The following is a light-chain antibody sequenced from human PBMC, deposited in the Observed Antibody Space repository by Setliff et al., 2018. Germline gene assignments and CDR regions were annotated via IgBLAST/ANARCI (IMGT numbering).Light chain of an antibody. Sequence: QPVLAQSPSASASLGASVKLTCTLSSGHSSYAIAWHQQQPEKGPRYLMKLNSDGSHSKGDGIPDRFSGSSSGAERYLTISSLQSEDEADYYCQTWGTGIRGFGTGTKSPS. CDR2: LNSDGSH. J-gene: IGLJ1*01. V-gene: IGLV4-69*01. CDR1: SGHSSYA. CDR3: QTWGTGIRG.